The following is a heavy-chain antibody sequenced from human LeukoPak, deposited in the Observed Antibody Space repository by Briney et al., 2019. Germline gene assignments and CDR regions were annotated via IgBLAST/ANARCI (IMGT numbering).Heavy chain of an antibody. D-gene: IGHD3-22*01. CDR1: GFTFSSYS. V-gene: IGHV3-21*01. CDR2: ISGSSYYI. CDR3: AYYDSSGYSYYFDY. J-gene: IGHJ4*02. Sequence: GGSLRLSCAASGFTFSSYSMNWVRQAPGKGLEWVSSISGSSYYIYYADSVKGRFTISRDNAKNSLYLQMNSLRAEDAAVYYFAYYDSSGYSYYFDYWGQGTLVTVSS.